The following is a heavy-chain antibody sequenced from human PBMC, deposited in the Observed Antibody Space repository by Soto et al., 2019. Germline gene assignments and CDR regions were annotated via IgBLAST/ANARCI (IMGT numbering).Heavy chain of an antibody. V-gene: IGHV3-11*06. Sequence: GGSLRLSCAASGFTFSDYYMSWIRQAPGKGLEWVSYISSSSSYIYYADSVKGRFTISRDNAKNSLYLQMNSLRAEDTAVYYCARVPPWYHPFPLHEMDVWGQGTTVTVSS. J-gene: IGHJ6*02. D-gene: IGHD2-15*01. CDR1: GFTFSDYY. CDR2: ISSSSSYI. CDR3: ARVPPWYHPFPLHEMDV.